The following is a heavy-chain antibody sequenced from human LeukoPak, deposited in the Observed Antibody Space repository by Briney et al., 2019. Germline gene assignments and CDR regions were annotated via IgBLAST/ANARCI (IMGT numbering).Heavy chain of an antibody. V-gene: IGHV3-20*04. D-gene: IGHD2-8*01. Sequence: PGGSLRLSCAASGFKFDDYGTSWVRQAPGKGLEWVSGISWNGGNTGYADSVKGRFTISRDNAKNSLFLQVNSLRADDTAFYYCAREGIYCVNGVCYLDYWGQGTLVTVSS. CDR3: AREGIYCVNGVCYLDY. CDR2: ISWNGGNT. CDR1: GFKFDDYG. J-gene: IGHJ4*02.